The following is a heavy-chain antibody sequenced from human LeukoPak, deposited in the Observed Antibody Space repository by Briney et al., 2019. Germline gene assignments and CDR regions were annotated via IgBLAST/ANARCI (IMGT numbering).Heavy chain of an antibody. CDR1: GYTFTGYY. D-gene: IGHD1-26*01. CDR3: ARFYSGSLAFDP. CDR2: INPNSDGT. V-gene: IGHV1-2*02. Sequence: ASVKVSCKASGYTFTGYYMHWVRQAPGQGLEWMGWINPNSDGTNYAQKFQGRVTMNRDTPISTAYMELSRLTSDDTAVYYCARFYSGSLAFDPWGQGTLVTVSS. J-gene: IGHJ5*02.